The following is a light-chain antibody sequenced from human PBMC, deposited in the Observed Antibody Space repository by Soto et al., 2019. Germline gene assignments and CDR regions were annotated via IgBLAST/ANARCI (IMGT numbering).Light chain of an antibody. J-gene: IGKJ1*01. Sequence: EIVLTQSPGTLSLSPGASATLSCRASQTVSTNFLAWYQQKPGQAPRLLIYGASSRATGTPDRFSGSGSGTDFTLTISRLEPEDFGVSFCQQYGNSPLTFGQGTKVDIK. CDR3: QQYGNSPLT. CDR1: QTVSTNF. CDR2: GAS. V-gene: IGKV3-20*01.